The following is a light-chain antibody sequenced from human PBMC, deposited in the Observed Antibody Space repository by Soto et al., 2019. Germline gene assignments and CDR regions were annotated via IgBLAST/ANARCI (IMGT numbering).Light chain of an antibody. Sequence: QSVLTQPRSVSGSPGQSVTISCTGTSSDVGGYNYVSWYQQHPGKAPKLMIYDVSKRPSGVPDRFSGSKSGNTASLTISGLQAEDEADYYCGSYAGSYTFERVFGGGTKLTVL. CDR1: SSDVGGYNY. V-gene: IGLV2-11*01. CDR2: DVS. J-gene: IGLJ3*02. CDR3: GSYAGSYTFERV.